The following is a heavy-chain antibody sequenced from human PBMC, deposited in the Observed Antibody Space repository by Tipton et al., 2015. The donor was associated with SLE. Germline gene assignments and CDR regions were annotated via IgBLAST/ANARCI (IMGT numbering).Heavy chain of an antibody. Sequence: TLSLTCAVYGGSFSGYYWSWIRQPPGKGLEWIGEINHSGSTNYNPSLKSRVTISVDTSKNQFSLKLSSVTAADTAVYYCAGGYVWGSPPDYWGQGTLVTVSS. D-gene: IGHD3-16*01. V-gene: IGHV4-34*01. J-gene: IGHJ4*02. CDR2: INHSGST. CDR3: AGGYVWGSPPDY. CDR1: GGSFSGYY.